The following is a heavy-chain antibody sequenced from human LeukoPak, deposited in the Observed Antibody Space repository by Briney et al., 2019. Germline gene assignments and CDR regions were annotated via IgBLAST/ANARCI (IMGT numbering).Heavy chain of an antibody. CDR1: GFSFSSYP. CDR2: ISYDGRNK. V-gene: IGHV3-30*04. Sequence: PGGSLRLSCAASGFSFSSYPIHCVRQAPGKGLEWVALISYDGRNKYYADSVKGRFTISRDNSKNTLYLQMNSLSIDDTAVYYCARGGSFGDYAGNGMDVWGQGTTVTVSS. D-gene: IGHD4-17*01. J-gene: IGHJ6*02. CDR3: ARGGSFGDYAGNGMDV.